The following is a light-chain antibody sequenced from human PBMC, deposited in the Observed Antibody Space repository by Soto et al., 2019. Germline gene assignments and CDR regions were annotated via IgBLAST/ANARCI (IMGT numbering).Light chain of an antibody. CDR2: DAS. V-gene: IGKV1-17*01. Sequence: DIQMTQSPSSLSASVGDRVTITCRASQGIRNDLGWYQQKPGKAPKLLIYDASSLESGVPSRFSGSGSGTEFTLTISSLQPDDFAIYYCQQYNSYLTFGQGTKVDIK. CDR1: QGIRND. CDR3: QQYNSYLT. J-gene: IGKJ1*01.